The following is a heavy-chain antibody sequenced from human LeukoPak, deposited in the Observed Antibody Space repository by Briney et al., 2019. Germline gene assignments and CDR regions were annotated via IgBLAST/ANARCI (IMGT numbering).Heavy chain of an antibody. CDR1: GFSFGDYA. CDR2: IRSTSFGRTT. V-gene: IGHV3-49*03. Sequence: PGGSLRLSCTASGFSFGDYAINWLRQAPGKGLEWVGLIRSTSFGRTTEYAASFKGRFTISRHNSKKIAYLQMNSRRSDGTALYYYATDALPYYSRGMSSQGYFDYWGQGTLVTVSS. D-gene: IGHD1-26*01. CDR3: ATDALPYYSRGMSSQGYFDY. J-gene: IGHJ4*02.